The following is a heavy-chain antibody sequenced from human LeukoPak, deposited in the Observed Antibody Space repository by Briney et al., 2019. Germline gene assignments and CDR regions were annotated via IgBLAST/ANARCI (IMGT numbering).Heavy chain of an antibody. CDR2: ISGSGGGT. Sequence: GGSLRLSCAASGFTFSSYAMSWVCQAPGKGLEWVSGISGSGGGTYYADSVKGRFTISRDNSKNTLYLQMNSLRAEDTAVYYCAKRSKGYFEDDYWGQGTLVTVSS. J-gene: IGHJ4*02. V-gene: IGHV3-23*01. D-gene: IGHD3-9*01. CDR3: AKRSKGYFEDDY. CDR1: GFTFSSYA.